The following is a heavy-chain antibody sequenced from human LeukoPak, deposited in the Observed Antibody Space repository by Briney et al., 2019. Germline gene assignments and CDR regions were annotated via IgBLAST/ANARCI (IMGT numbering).Heavy chain of an antibody. CDR3: AKDGSNYANYYYYMDV. D-gene: IGHD4-11*01. Sequence: PGGSLRLSCAASGFTFDDYAMHWVRQAPGKGLEWVSLISWDGGSTYYADSVKGRFTISGDNSKNSLYLQMNSLRAEDTALYYCAKDGSNYANYYYYMDVWGKGTTVTVSS. CDR1: GFTFDDYA. CDR2: ISWDGGST. J-gene: IGHJ6*03. V-gene: IGHV3-43D*03.